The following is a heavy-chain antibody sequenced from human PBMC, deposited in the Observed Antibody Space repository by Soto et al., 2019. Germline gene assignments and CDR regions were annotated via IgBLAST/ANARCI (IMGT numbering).Heavy chain of an antibody. CDR1: GFTFSSYA. CDR3: AKDRPLLNVIMIVAPTAFDI. Sequence: LRLSCAASGFTFSSYAMSWVRQAPGKGLEWVSAISGSGGSTYYADSVKGRFTISRDNSKNTLYLQMNSLRAEDTAVYYCAKDRPLLNVIMIVAPTAFDIWGQGTMVTVSS. D-gene: IGHD3-22*01. J-gene: IGHJ3*02. CDR2: ISGSGGST. V-gene: IGHV3-23*01.